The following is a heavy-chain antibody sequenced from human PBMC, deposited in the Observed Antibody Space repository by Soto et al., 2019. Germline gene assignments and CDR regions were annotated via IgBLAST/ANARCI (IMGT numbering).Heavy chain of an antibody. CDR1: GGTFSSYA. CDR3: ARDGYKGGYYYYGMDV. J-gene: IGHJ6*02. CDR2: IIPIFGTA. D-gene: IGHD5-12*01. V-gene: IGHV1-69*13. Sequence: SVKVSCKASGGTFSSYAISWVRQAPGQGLEWMGGIIPIFGTANYAQKFQGRVTITADESTSTAYMELSSLRSEDTAVYYCARDGYKGGYYYYGMDVWGQGTTVTVS.